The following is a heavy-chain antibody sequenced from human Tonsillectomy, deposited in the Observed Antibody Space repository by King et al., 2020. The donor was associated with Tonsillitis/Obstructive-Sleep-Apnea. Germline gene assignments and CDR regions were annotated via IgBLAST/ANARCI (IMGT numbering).Heavy chain of an antibody. V-gene: IGHV4-34*01. J-gene: IGHJ6*03. CDR1: GGSFSDYY. D-gene: IGHD3-10*01. CDR3: ARDGSGTSHYNFCYMDV. CDR2: INHSGRT. Sequence: VQLQQWGAGLLKPSETLSLTCAVYGGSFSDYYWSWIRQPPGKGLEWIGEINHSGRTNYNPSLKSRVTISVDTSKNQFSLKLSSVTASDTAVYFCARDGSGTSHYNFCYMDVWDTGTTVTVSS.